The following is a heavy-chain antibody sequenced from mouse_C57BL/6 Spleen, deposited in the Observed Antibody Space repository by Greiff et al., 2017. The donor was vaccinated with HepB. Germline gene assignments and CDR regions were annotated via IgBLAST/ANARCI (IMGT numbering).Heavy chain of an antibody. Sequence: VQLQQPGAELVKPGASVKMSCKASGYTFTSYWITWVKQRPGQGLEWIGDIYPGSGSTNYNEKSKSKATLTVDTSSSTAYMQLSSLTSEDSAVYYCARYRIYYYGSSYAMDYWGQGTSVTVSS. CDR1: GYTFTSYW. V-gene: IGHV1-55*01. CDR2: IYPGSGST. CDR3: ARYRIYYYGSSYAMDY. J-gene: IGHJ4*01. D-gene: IGHD1-1*01.